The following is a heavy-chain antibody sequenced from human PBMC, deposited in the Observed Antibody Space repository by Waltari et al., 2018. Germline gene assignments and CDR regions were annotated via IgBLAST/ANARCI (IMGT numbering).Heavy chain of an antibody. Sequence: QVQLQQWGAGRLKPSETLSLTCAVYGGSFSGSYWSGIRQPPGKGLEWIGEINHSGSTNYNPALKSRVTISVDTSKNQFSLKLSSVTAADTAVYYCARAGDQPIDYWGQGTLVTVSS. D-gene: IGHD7-27*01. CDR2: INHSGST. CDR1: GGSFSGSY. J-gene: IGHJ4*02. CDR3: ARAGDQPIDY. V-gene: IGHV4-34*01.